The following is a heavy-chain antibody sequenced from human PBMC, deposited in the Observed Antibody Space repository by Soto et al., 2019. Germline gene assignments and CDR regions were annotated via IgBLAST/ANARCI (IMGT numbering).Heavy chain of an antibody. CDR3: ASGEGQDGYTFFDY. D-gene: IGHD5-12*01. Sequence: SETLSLTCTVSGASISDYYCTWIRQPPGKGLEWIGYIYYSASTNYNPSLKSRVTISVDTSKNQFSLKLSSVTAADTAVYYCASGEGQDGYTFFDYWGQGALVTVSS. J-gene: IGHJ4*02. CDR1: GASISDYY. CDR2: IYYSAST. V-gene: IGHV4-59*01.